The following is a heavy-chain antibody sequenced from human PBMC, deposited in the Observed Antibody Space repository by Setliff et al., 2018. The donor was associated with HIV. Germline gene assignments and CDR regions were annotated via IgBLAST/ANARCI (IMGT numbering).Heavy chain of an antibody. Sequence: GGSLRLSCAASGFTLSSYVMHWVRQAPGKGLEWVSVISYDGSNKYYADSVKGRFTISRDNSKNTLYLQMNSLRAEDTAVYYCARDIRAGNYPPYSYFYYMDVWGKGTTVTVSS. CDR2: ISYDGSNK. D-gene: IGHD4-4*01. CDR1: GFTLSSYV. J-gene: IGHJ6*03. CDR3: ARDIRAGNYPPYSYFYYMDV. V-gene: IGHV3-30*04.